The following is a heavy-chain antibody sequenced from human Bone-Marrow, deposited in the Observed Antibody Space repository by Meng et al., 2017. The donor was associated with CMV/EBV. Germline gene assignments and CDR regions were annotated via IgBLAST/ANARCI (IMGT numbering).Heavy chain of an antibody. CDR3: ARHRDGGAAPLSWFDP. CDR2: KKQRGRN. D-gene: IGHD5-24*01. J-gene: IGHJ5*02. V-gene: IGHV4-34*01. Sequence: GKGRERIGRKKQRGRNKKRKKKKSRVIITVDTSRNQCSLKLTSVTTADTAVYYCARHRDGGAAPLSWFDPWGQGTLVTVSS.